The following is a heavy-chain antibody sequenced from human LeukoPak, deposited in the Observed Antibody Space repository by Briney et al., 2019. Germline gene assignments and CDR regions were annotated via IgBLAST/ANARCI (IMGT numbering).Heavy chain of an antibody. CDR1: GFPFSGYW. J-gene: IGHJ4*02. CDR2: INQDGTNQ. V-gene: IGHV3-7*01. Sequence: GGSLRLSCVASGFPFSGYWMDWVRQAPGKGMEWVANINQDGTNQYYAASVKGRFSISRDNAKNSLYLQMNSVRAEDTGVYYCSRSLDYLGQGALVTVSS. CDR3: SRSLDY.